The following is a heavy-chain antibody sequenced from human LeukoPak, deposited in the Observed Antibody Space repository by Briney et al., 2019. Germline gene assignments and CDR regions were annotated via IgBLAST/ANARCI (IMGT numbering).Heavy chain of an antibody. V-gene: IGHV1-2*02. J-gene: IGHJ5*02. CDR2: INPNSGGT. CDR1: GYTFTDNH. Sequence: ASVKVSCKASGYTFTDNHMHWVRQAPGQGLEWMGWINPNSGGTNYAQRVQGRVTMTRDTSISTAYIELNSLRSDDTAVYYCVRGYCSGGSCSGAWFDPWGQGTLVTVSS. D-gene: IGHD2-15*01. CDR3: VRGYCSGGSCSGAWFDP.